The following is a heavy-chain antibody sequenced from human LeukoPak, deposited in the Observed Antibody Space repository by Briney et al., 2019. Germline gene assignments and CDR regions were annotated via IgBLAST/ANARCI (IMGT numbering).Heavy chain of an antibody. D-gene: IGHD4-17*01. J-gene: IGHJ4*02. V-gene: IGHV4-61*02. Sequence: SETLSLTCTVSGGSISSGSYYWSWIRQPAGKGLEWIGRIYTSGSTNYNPSLKSRVTMSVDTSKNQFSLKLSSVTAADTAVYYCASVGDYVSYWGQGTLVTVSS. CDR3: ASVGDYVSY. CDR1: GGSISSGSYY. CDR2: IYTSGST.